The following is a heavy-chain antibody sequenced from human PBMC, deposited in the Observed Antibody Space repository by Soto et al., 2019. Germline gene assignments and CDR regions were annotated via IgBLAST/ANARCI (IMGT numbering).Heavy chain of an antibody. D-gene: IGHD3-10*01. CDR2: IIPIFGTA. J-gene: IGHJ6*02. Sequence: QVQLVQSGAEVKKPGSSVKVSCQASGGTFSSYAISWVRQAPGQGLEWMGGIIPIFGTANYAQKFQGRVTITADESTITAYMELSSLRSEDTAVYYCARAMVRGVIITLDYYYGMDVWGQGTTVTVSS. V-gene: IGHV1-69*01. CDR3: ARAMVRGVIITLDYYYGMDV. CDR1: GGTFSSYA.